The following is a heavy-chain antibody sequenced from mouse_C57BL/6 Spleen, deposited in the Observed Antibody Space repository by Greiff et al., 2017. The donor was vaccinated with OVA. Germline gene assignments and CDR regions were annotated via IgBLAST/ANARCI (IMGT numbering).Heavy chain of an antibody. J-gene: IGHJ2*01. CDR3: ARGDSSGPSPYYFDY. CDR1: GYSFTGYY. CDR2: INPSTGGT. Sequence: VQLQQSGPELVKPGASVKISCKASGYSFTGYYMHWVKQSSEKSLEWIGEINPSTGGTSYNQKFKGKATLTVDKSSSTAYMQLKSLTSGDSAVYYCARGDSSGPSPYYFDYWGQGTTLTVSS. V-gene: IGHV1-43*01. D-gene: IGHD3-2*02.